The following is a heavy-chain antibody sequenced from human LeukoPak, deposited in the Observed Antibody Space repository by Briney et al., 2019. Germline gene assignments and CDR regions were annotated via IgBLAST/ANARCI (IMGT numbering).Heavy chain of an antibody. J-gene: IGHJ5*02. CDR2: IYTSGST. CDR3: ARHHDYYDKAFDP. D-gene: IGHD3-22*01. V-gene: IGHV4-4*09. CDR1: GGSISSYY. Sequence: SETLSLTCTVPGGSISSYYWSWIRQPPGKGLEWIGYIYTSGSTNYNPSLKSRVTISVDTSKNQYSLKLSSETAADTAVYDCARHHDYYDKAFDPWGQGTLVTASS.